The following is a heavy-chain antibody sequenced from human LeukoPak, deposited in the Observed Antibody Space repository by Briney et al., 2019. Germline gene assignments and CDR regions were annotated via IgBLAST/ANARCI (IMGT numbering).Heavy chain of an antibody. Sequence: KSSETLSLTCTVSGGSISSGGYYWSWIRQHPGKGLEWIGYIYYSGSTYYNPSLKSRVTISVDTSKNQFSLKLSSVTGADTAVYYCARGPPPGGDSAVDYWGQGTLVTVSS. D-gene: IGHD1-26*01. CDR3: ARGPPPGGDSAVDY. CDR1: GGSISSGGYY. CDR2: IYYSGST. V-gene: IGHV4-31*03. J-gene: IGHJ4*02.